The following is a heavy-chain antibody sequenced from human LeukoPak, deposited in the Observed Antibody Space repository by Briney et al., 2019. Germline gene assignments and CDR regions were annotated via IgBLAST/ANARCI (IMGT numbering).Heavy chain of an antibody. CDR1: GGTFSSYA. Sequence: ASVKVSCKASGGTFSSYAISWVRQAPGQGLEWMGGIIPIFGTANYAQKFQGRVTITTDESTSTAYMELSSLRSEDTAVYYCARDSEYCSSTSCSYNWFDPWGQGTLVTVSS. V-gene: IGHV1-69*05. J-gene: IGHJ5*02. CDR2: IIPIFGTA. CDR3: ARDSEYCSSTSCSYNWFDP. D-gene: IGHD2-2*01.